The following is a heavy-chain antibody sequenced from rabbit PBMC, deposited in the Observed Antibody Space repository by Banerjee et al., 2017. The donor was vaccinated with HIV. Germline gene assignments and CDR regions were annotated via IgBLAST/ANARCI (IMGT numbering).Heavy chain of an antibody. CDR3: ARDTLVRGGDAAYGKTRLDL. D-gene: IGHD6-1*01. J-gene: IGHJ3*01. V-gene: IGHV1S45*01. CDR1: GFSFSSSYW. Sequence: QEQLEESGGDLVKPEGSLTLTCTASGFSFSSSYWPCWVRQAPGKGLEWIACIYAGNTDSTYYTSWAKGRFTISKTSSTTVTLQMTSLTAADTATYYCARDTLVRGGDAAYGKTRLDLWGQGTLVTVS. CDR2: IYAGNTDST.